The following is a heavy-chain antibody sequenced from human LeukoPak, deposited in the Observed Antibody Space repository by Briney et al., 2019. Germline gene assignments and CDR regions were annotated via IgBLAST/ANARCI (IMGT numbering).Heavy chain of an antibody. D-gene: IGHD5-18*01. CDR2: IQSRAYGGTT. J-gene: IGHJ6*02. Sequence: PGRSLRLSCSSYGFTFGDHAMSWVRQAPGKGLEWVGFIQSRAYGGTTEYAASVKSRFSISRDDSKGIAYLQMNSLKIEDTAVYYCSRGPIQLWVHNGMDVWGQGTTVIVSS. CDR1: GFTFGDHA. CDR3: SRGPIQLWVHNGMDV. V-gene: IGHV3-49*04.